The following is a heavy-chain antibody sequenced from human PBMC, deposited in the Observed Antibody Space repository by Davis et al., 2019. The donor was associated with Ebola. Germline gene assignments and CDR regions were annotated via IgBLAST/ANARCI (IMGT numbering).Heavy chain of an antibody. V-gene: IGHV4-31*02. D-gene: IGHD3-9*01. CDR3: ARAGAYYDIMTGYLANWFDP. CDR2: IYYRGST. J-gene: IGHJ5*02. Sequence: SCTVSGGSISSGGYYWSWIRQHPGQGPEWIGYIYYRGSTHYNPSLKSRVTISVDTSKNQFSLKLSSVTAADTAVYYCARAGAYYDIMTGYLANWFDPWGQGTLVTVSS. CDR1: GGSISSGGYY.